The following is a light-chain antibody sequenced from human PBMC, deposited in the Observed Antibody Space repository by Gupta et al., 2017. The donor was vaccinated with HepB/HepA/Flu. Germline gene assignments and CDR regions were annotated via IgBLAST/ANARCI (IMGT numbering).Light chain of an antibody. J-gene: IGKJ4*01. V-gene: IGKV3-15*01. CDR3: QQYNNWLT. Sequence: EIVMTQSPATPSVSPGERATISCRASQSVSSNLAWYQQKPGQAPRLLIYGASTRATGIPARFSGSGSGTEFTLTISSLQSEDFAVYYCQQYNNWLTFGGGTKVEIK. CDR2: GAS. CDR1: QSVSSN.